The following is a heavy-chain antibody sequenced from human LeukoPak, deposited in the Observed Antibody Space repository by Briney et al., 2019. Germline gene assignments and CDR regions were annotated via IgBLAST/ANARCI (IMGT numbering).Heavy chain of an antibody. CDR3: ARATLFRGVPKYYFDY. V-gene: IGHV4-30-4*01. D-gene: IGHD3-10*01. CDR2: IYYSGST. J-gene: IGHJ4*02. Sequence: SETLSLTCTVSGGSISSGDYYWSWIRQPPGKGLEWIGYIYYSGSTYYNPFLKSRVTISVDTSKNQFSLKLSSVTAADTAVYYCARATLFRGVPKYYFDYWGQGTLVTVSS. CDR1: GGSISSGDYY.